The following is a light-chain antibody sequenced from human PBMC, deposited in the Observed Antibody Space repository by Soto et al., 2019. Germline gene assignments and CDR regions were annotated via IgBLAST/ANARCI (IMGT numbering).Light chain of an antibody. CDR2: SAS. CDR3: QQGHHWPLT. Sequence: EIVMTQSPATLSVSPGERATLSCRASQSISTELAWYQQKPGQPPRLLIYSASTRATGVPARFTGSGSGSEVTLTISGLQSEDFAVYYCQQGHHWPLTFGQGTRLEI. V-gene: IGKV3-15*01. J-gene: IGKJ2*01. CDR1: QSISTE.